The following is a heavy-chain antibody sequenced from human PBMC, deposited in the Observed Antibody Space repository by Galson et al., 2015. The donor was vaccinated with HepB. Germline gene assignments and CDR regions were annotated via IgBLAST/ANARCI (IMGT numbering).Heavy chain of an antibody. CDR3: ARDLYCGGDCYPGAFDI. Sequence: SLRLSCAASGFTVSSNYMSWVRQAPGKGLEWVSVIYSGGSTYYTDSVKGRFTISRDNSKNTLYLQMNSLRAEDTAVYYCARDLYCGGDCYPGAFDIWGQGTMVTVSS. J-gene: IGHJ3*02. CDR2: IYSGGST. V-gene: IGHV3-66*02. CDR1: GFTVSSNY. D-gene: IGHD2-21*02.